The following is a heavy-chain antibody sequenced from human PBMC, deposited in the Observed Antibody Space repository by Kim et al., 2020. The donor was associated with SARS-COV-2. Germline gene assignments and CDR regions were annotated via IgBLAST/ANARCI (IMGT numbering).Heavy chain of an antibody. CDR1: GGSISSSSYY. V-gene: IGHV4-39*01. Sequence: SETLSLTCTVSGGSISSSSYYWGWIRQPPGKGLGWIGSIYYSGSTYYNPSLKSRVTISVDTSKNQFSLKLSSVTAADTAVYYCARRAVTTGWGGMDVWGQGTTVTVSS. J-gene: IGHJ6*02. D-gene: IGHD4-17*01. CDR3: ARRAVTTGWGGMDV. CDR2: IYYSGST.